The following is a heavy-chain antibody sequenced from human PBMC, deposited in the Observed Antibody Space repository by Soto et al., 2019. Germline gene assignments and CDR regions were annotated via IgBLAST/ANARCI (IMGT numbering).Heavy chain of an antibody. J-gene: IGHJ6*02. CDR2: IWYDGSNK. V-gene: IGHV3-33*01. CDR1: GFTFSSYG. CDR3: ARPSYGDYYYYYGMDV. D-gene: IGHD4-17*01. Sequence: GGSLRLSCAASGFTFSSYGMHWVRQAPGKGLEWVAVIWYDGSNKYYADSVKGRFTISRDNSKNTLYLQMNSLRAEDTAVYYCARPSYGDYYYYYGMDVWGQGTTVTVSS.